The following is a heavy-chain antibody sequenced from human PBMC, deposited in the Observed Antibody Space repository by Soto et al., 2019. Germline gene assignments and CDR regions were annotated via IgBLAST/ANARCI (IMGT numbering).Heavy chain of an antibody. Sequence: SETLSLTCNVSRGSIKSTEYYWSWIRQPPGKGLEWIGYIYYTRKTAYNSSLKSRVTMSVDTSKQQFSLKMNSVTAADTAVYFCARAAATGHPVVPDFWGQGALVTVSS. CDR3: ARAAATGHPVVPDF. CDR2: IYYTRKT. V-gene: IGHV4-30-4*01. CDR1: RGSIKSTEYY. D-gene: IGHD6-13*01. J-gene: IGHJ4*02.